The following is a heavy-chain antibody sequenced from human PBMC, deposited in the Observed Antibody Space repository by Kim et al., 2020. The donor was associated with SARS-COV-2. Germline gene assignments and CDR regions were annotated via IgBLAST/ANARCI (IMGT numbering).Heavy chain of an antibody. D-gene: IGHD6-19*01. V-gene: IGHV3-23*01. J-gene: IGHJ4*02. Sequence: GGSLRLSCAASGFTFSTYAMSWVRQAPGKGLEWVSTISGSSDSTYYADSVKGRFTISRDNSKNTLYLQMNSLRAEDTAVYYCAKRSAYSSACYFDCWGQGTLVTVSS. CDR2: ISGSSDST. CDR3: AKRSAYSSACYFDC. CDR1: GFTFSTYA.